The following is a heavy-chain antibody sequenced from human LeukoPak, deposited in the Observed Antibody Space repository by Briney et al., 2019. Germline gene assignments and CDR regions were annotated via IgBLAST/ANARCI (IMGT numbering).Heavy chain of an antibody. D-gene: IGHD4-17*01. CDR1: GFPFSSYE. J-gene: IGHJ4*02. CDR3: AKDPDYGDYVLGNYFDY. V-gene: IGHV3-23*01. Sequence: GGSLRLSCAASGFPFSSYEMNWVRQAPGKGLEWLSYISSSGGTTYYADSVKGRFTISRDNSKNTLYLQMNSLRAEDTAVYYCAKDPDYGDYVLGNYFDYWGQGTLVTVSS. CDR2: ISSSGGTT.